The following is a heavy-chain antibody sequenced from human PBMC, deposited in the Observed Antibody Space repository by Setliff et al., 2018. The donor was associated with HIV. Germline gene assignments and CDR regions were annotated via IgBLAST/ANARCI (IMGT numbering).Heavy chain of an antibody. Sequence: SVKVSCKVSGGSFSSFAVSWVRQAPGHGLEWMGGIIPMFGTANYAQKFQGRVTITADESTSTAYMELSSLRSEDTAVYYCARDEVPRGYSYGYFQNYWGQGTLVTVS. J-gene: IGHJ4*02. CDR1: GGSFSSFA. V-gene: IGHV1-69*13. CDR2: IIPMFGTA. D-gene: IGHD5-18*01. CDR3: ARDEVPRGYSYGYFQNY.